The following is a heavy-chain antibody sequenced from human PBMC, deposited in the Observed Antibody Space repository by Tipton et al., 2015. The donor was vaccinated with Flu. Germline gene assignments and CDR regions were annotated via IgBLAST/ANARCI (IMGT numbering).Heavy chain of an antibody. Sequence: RSLRLFCKVSGFDFSVYGMLWVRQATGKGLEWVAVIWYDGSNIHYGDSVKGRFTVSRDNSRNTLYLQMNGLRAEDTAVYYCARDEGVVNYYFGMDVWGQRTTVTVSS. V-gene: IGHV3-33*01. CDR2: IWYDGSNI. CDR3: ARDEGVVNYYFGMDV. J-gene: IGHJ6*01. CDR1: GFDFSVYG.